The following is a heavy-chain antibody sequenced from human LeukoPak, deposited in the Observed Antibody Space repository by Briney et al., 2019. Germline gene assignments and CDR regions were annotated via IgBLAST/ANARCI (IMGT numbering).Heavy chain of an antibody. CDR2: ISSSSSYI. D-gene: IGHD3-3*01. J-gene: IGHJ4*02. CDR3: ARVEDDFWSGILDY. V-gene: IGHV3-21*01. Sequence: GGSLRLSCAASGFTFSSYSMNWVRQAPGKGLEWVSSISSSSSYIYYADSVKGRFTISRDNAKNSLYLQMNSLRAEDTAVYYCARVEDDFWSGILDYWGQGTLVTVSS. CDR1: GFTFSSYS.